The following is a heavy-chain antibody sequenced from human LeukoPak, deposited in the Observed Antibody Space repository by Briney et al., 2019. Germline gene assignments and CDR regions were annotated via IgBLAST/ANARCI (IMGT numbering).Heavy chain of an antibody. Sequence: SETLSLTCAVSGGSISSGGYSWSWIRQPPGKGLEWIGYICHSGSTYYNPSLKSRVTISVDRSKNQFSLKLSSVTAADTAVYYCARAGLGASDAFDIWGQGTMVTVSS. V-gene: IGHV4-30-2*01. CDR2: ICHSGST. CDR3: ARAGLGASDAFDI. CDR1: GGSISSGGYS. J-gene: IGHJ3*02.